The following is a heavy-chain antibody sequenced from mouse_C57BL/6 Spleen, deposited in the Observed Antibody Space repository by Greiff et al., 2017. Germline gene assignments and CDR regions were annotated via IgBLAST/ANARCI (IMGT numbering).Heavy chain of an antibody. V-gene: IGHV3-6*01. CDR3: AREDGAYYFDY. J-gene: IGHJ2*01. CDR1: GYSITSGYY. CDR2: ISYDGSN. Sequence: EVQVVESGPGLVKPSQSLSLTCSVTGYSITSGYYWNWIRQFPGNKLEWMGYISYDGSNNYNPSLKNRISITRDTPKNQFFLKLNSVTTEDTATDYCAREDGAYYFDYWGQGTTLTVSS. D-gene: IGHD2-3*01.